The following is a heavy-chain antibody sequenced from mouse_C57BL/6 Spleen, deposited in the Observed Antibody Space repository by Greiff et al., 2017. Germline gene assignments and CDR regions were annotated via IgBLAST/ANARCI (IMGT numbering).Heavy chain of an antibody. J-gene: IGHJ4*01. V-gene: IGHV2-6-1*01. CDR3: ARHEGRTGTGAGAMDY. Sequence: QVQLKESGPGLVAPSQSLSITCTVSGFSLTSYGVHWVRQPPGKGLEWLVVIWSDGSTTYNSALKSRLSISKDNSKSQVFLKMNSLQTDDTAMYYCARHEGRTGTGAGAMDYWGQGTSVTVSS. CDR2: IWSDGST. D-gene: IGHD4-1*01. CDR1: GFSLTSYG.